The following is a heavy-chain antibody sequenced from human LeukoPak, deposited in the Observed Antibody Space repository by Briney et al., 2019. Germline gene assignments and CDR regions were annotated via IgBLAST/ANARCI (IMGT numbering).Heavy chain of an antibody. CDR2: ISGSGGST. CDR3: AKSSTYSGSLVDY. CDR1: GFTFSSYA. J-gene: IGHJ4*02. D-gene: IGHD1-26*01. Sequence: GGSLRLSCAASGFTFSSYAMSWVRQAPGKGLEWVSSISGSGGSTYYADSVKGRFTISRDNSKNTLYLQVNSLRAEDTAVYYCAKSSTYSGSLVDYWGQGTLVSVSS. V-gene: IGHV3-23*01.